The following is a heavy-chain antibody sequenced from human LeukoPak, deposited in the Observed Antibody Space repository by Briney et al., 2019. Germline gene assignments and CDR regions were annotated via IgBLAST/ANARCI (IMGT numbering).Heavy chain of an antibody. V-gene: IGHV3-53*01. D-gene: IGHD2-2*01. Sequence: GGSLRLSCAASGFTVSSNYMSWVRQAPGKGLEWVSVIYSGGSTYYAHPVKGRFTISRDNSKNTVYLQMNSLRAEDTAIYYCANRRCTSNSCYLEYWGQGTLVTVSS. J-gene: IGHJ4*02. CDR2: IYSGGST. CDR3: ANRRCTSNSCYLEY. CDR1: GFTVSSNY.